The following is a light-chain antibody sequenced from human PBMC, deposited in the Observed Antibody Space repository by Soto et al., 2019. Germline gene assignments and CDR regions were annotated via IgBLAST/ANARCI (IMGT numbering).Light chain of an antibody. CDR2: DVS. J-gene: IGLJ3*02. Sequence: QSALTQPASVSGSPGQSITISCTGTSSDVGGYNYVSWYQQHPGKAPQLMIYDVSNRPSGVSNRFSGSKSGNTASLTISGLQAEDEADYYCSSYTSSSSGVFGGGTKLTV. CDR1: SSDVGGYNY. CDR3: SSYTSSSSGV. V-gene: IGLV2-14*01.